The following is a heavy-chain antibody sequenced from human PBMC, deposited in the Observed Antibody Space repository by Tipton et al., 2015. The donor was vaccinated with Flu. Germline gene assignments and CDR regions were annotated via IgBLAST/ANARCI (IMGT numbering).Heavy chain of an antibody. V-gene: IGHV4-4*02. CDR3: AREVYYDTPLGVAYSYYGMDV. J-gene: IGHJ6*02. Sequence: TLSLTCAVSGDSISTYNWWSWVRQPPGKGLEWLGNIYHSGSTNYNPSLRGRVTISVDKSNNQFSLRLTSVTAADTAVYYCAREVYYDTPLGVAYSYYGMDVWGQGTTVTVSS. CDR2: IYHSGST. CDR1: GDSISTYNW. D-gene: IGHD3-9*01.